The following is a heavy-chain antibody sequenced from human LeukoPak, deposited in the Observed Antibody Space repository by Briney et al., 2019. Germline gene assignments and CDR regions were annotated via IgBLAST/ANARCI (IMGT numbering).Heavy chain of an antibody. CDR2: IIPIFGAA. Sequence: SVKVSCKASGGTFSSYAIGWVRQAPGQGLEWMGGIIPIFGAAKYAQKFQGRVTITADKSTSTAYMELSSLRSEDTAVYYCARGGEYYSDTNGLDAFDIWGQGTMVTVSS. V-gene: IGHV1-69*06. J-gene: IGHJ3*02. CDR3: ARGGEYYSDTNGLDAFDI. D-gene: IGHD3-22*01. CDR1: GGTFSSYA.